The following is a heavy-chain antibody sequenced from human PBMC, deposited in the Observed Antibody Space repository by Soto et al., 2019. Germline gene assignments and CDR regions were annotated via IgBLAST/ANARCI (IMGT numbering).Heavy chain of an antibody. CDR1: GFTFSTYA. V-gene: IGHV3-30-3*01. CDR3: ARVSRGVVGRGAFDL. D-gene: IGHD3-10*01. J-gene: IGHJ3*01. Sequence: QVKLVESGGGVVQPGRSLRLSCAASGFTFSTYALHWVRQAPGEGLEWVALISYDGSNKNYTDSVKGRFTVSRDTSKRTLYLQMNSLRAEDTAVYYCARVSRGVVGRGAFDLWVQGTTVTVSS. CDR2: ISYDGSNK.